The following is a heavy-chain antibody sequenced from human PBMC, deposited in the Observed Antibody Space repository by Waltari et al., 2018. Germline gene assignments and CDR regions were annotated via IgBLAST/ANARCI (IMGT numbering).Heavy chain of an antibody. CDR2: INHSGST. D-gene: IGHD3-16*02. J-gene: IGHJ4*02. CDR3: AREVIIFGGVIVPFDY. V-gene: IGHV4-34*01. CDR1: GGSFSGYY. Sequence: QVQLQQWGAGLLKPSETLSLTCAVYGGSFSGYYWSWIRQPPGKGLEWIGEINHSGSTNYNPSLKSRVTISVDTSKNQFSLKLSSVTAADTAVYYCAREVIIFGGVIVPFDYWGQGTLVTVSS.